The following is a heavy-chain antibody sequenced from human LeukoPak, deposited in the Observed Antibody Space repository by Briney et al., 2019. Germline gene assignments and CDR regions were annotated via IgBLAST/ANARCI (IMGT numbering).Heavy chain of an antibody. CDR2: INHSGST. J-gene: IGHJ4*02. CDR3: ARGRSVEYSSSSMTSKKFDY. CDR1: GGSFSGYY. Sequence: SETLSLTCAVYGGSFSGYYWSWIRQPPGKGLEWIGEINHSGSTNYNPSLKSRVTISVDTSKNQFSLKLSSVTAADTAVYYCARGRSVEYSSSSMTSKKFDYWGQGTLVTVSS. D-gene: IGHD6-6*01. V-gene: IGHV4-34*01.